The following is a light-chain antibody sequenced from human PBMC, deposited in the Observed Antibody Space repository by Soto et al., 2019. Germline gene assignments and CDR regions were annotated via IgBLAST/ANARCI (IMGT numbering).Light chain of an antibody. Sequence: QSVLTQPPSASGTPRQGGTISWSGGQFNIGNNAVIWYRQFPGTAPRLLIYNNDQRPSGVPDRFSGSKSGTSGSLAISGLQSEDEADYYCAAWDDNVGGLFGGGTKLTVL. CDR2: NND. J-gene: IGLJ3*02. CDR3: AAWDDNVGGL. CDR1: QFNIGNNA. V-gene: IGLV1-44*01.